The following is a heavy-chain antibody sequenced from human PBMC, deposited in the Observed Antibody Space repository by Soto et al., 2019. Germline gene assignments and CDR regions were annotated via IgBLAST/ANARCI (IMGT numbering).Heavy chain of an antibody. CDR3: ARAYYDILPGYYRSGAFDI. D-gene: IGHD3-9*01. Sequence: QVQLVQSGAEVKKPGSSVKVSCKASGGTFSSYAISWVRQAPGQGLEWMGGIIPIFGTANYAQKFQGRVTITADKSTSTAYMELSSLRSEDTAVYYCARAYYDILPGYYRSGAFDIWGQGTMVTVSS. CDR2: IIPIFGTA. CDR1: GGTFSSYA. J-gene: IGHJ3*02. V-gene: IGHV1-69*06.